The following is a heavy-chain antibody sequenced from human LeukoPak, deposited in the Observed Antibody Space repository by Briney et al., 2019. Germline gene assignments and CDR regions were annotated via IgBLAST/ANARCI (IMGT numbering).Heavy chain of an antibody. Sequence: SETLSLTCTVSGGSIIIGNSYWDWMRQPPGQGLEWIGSINYSGSTYYNPSLESRVTMSVDTSKNQFSLKLTSVTAADTALFYCVRRSNFDSDIYRFIVNWGQGTLVTVSS. D-gene: IGHD4-11*01. J-gene: IGHJ4*02. CDR2: INYSGST. V-gene: IGHV4-39*01. CDR1: GGSIIIGNSY. CDR3: VRRSNFDSDIYRFIVN.